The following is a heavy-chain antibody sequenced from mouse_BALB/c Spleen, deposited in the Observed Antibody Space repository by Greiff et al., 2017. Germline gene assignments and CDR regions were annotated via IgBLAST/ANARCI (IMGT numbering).Heavy chain of an antibody. CDR2: ISSGGGST. D-gene: IGHD2-14*01. Sequence: EVQRVESGGGLVKPGGSLKLSCAASGFAFSSYDMSWVRQTPEKRLEWVAYISSGGGSTYYPDTVKGRFTISRDNAKNTLYLQMSSLKSEDTAMYYCARHRYDWRDAMDYWGQGTSVTVSS. J-gene: IGHJ4*01. CDR1: GFAFSSYD. V-gene: IGHV5-12-1*01. CDR3: ARHRYDWRDAMDY.